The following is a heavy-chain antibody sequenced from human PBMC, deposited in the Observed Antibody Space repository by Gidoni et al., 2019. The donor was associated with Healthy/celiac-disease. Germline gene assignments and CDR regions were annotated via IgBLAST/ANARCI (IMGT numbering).Heavy chain of an antibody. CDR1: GFTFGDYA. CDR3: TSELGARDGY. D-gene: IGHD1-26*01. CDR2: IRRKAYGGTT. Sequence: EVQLVESGGGLVQPGLSLSLSCPASGFTFGDYAMSWVRQAPGKGLEWVGFIRRKAYGGTTEYAASVKGRFTISRDDSKSIAYLQMNSLKTEDTAVYYCTSELGARDGYWGQGTLVTVSS. V-gene: IGHV3-49*04. J-gene: IGHJ4*02.